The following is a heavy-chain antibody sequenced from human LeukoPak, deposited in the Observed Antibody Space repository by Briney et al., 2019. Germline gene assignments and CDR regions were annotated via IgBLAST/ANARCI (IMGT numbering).Heavy chain of an antibody. CDR3: ARKHSSGWYKN. J-gene: IGHJ4*02. CDR2: IYYSGST. V-gene: IGHV4-59*08. CDR1: GGSISSYY. Sequence: PSETLSLTCTVSGGSISSYYRSWIRQPPGKGLEWIGYIYYSGSTNYNPSLKSRVTISVDTSKNQFSLKLSSVTAADTAVYYCARKHSSGWYKNWGQGTLVTVSS. D-gene: IGHD6-19*01.